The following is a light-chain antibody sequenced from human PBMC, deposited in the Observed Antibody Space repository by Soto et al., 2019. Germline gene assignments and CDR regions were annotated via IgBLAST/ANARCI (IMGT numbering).Light chain of an antibody. J-gene: IGKJ4*01. CDR1: QSVSSNY. CDR2: GAS. Sequence: EIVLTQSPGTLSLSPGERATLSCRASQSVSSNYFAWYQQQPGQATRLLIYGASSRAAGMPGSFSGSGSSTDFTLTISRLEPEDFSVYYCQQYRTSPPLTFGGGTKVEIK. V-gene: IGKV3-20*01. CDR3: QQYRTSPPLT.